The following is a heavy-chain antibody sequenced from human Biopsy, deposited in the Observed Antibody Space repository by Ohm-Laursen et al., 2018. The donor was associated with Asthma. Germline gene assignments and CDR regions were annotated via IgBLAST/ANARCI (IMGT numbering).Heavy chain of an antibody. CDR2: INSDGSSL. CDR3: AVLGRITNAY. CDR1: GFSFSTYW. J-gene: IGHJ4*02. D-gene: IGHD1-20*01. V-gene: IGHV3-74*01. Sequence: SLRLSCSASGFSFSTYWMHWVRQAPGKGLVWVARINSDGSSLSYADPVKGRFTVSRDNAKNTLYLQMNSLRGEDTAVYYCAVLGRITNAYWGQGTLVTVSS.